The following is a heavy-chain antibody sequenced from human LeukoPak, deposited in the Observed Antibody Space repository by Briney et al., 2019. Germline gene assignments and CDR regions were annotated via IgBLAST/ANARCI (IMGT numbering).Heavy chain of an antibody. J-gene: IGHJ4*02. CDR2: INPNSGGT. CDR1: GYTSTGYY. CDR3: ARGLVGATYYFDY. V-gene: IGHV1-2*02. D-gene: IGHD1-26*01. Sequence: ASVKVSCKASGYTSTGYYMHWVRQAPGQGLEWMGWINPNSGGTNYAQKFQGRVTMTRDTSISTAYMELSRLRSDDTAVYYCARGLVGATYYFDYWGQGTLVTVSS.